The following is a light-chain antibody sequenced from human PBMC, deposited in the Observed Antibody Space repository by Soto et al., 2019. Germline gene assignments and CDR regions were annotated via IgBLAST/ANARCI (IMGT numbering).Light chain of an antibody. V-gene: IGLV1-51*01. CDR1: TSNIGNNY. Sequence: QSVLTQPPSVSAAPGQRVTISCSGSTSNIGNNYVSWYQHLPGTAPKLLIYDNNKRPSGIPDRFSGSKSGTSATLGITGLQTGDEADYYCRTWDSSLSAVVFGGGTKVTVL. CDR3: RTWDSSLSAVV. J-gene: IGLJ2*01. CDR2: DNN.